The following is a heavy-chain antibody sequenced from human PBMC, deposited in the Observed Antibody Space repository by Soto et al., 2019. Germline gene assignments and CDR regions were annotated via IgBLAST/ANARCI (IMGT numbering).Heavy chain of an antibody. CDR1: GYTLTELS. Sequence: GASVKVSCKVSGYTLTELSMHWVRQAPGKGLEWMGGFDPEDGETIYAQKFQGRVTMTEDTSTDTAYMELSSLRSEDTAVYYCATDGQVFLSDYYYYGMDVWGQGTTVTVSS. CDR3: ATDGQVFLSDYYYYGMDV. D-gene: IGHD2-21*01. J-gene: IGHJ6*02. CDR2: FDPEDGET. V-gene: IGHV1-24*01.